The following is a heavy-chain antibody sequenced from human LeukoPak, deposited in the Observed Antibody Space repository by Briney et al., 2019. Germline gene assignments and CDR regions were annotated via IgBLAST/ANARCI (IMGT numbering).Heavy chain of an antibody. CDR3: ARLSSDYGDYPGVFDY. CDR2: IYPGDSDT. V-gene: IGHV5-51*01. CDR1: GYSFTTYW. Sequence: GESLQISCKGSGYSFTTYWIGWVRQMPGKGLEWMGIIYPGDSDTRYSPSFQGQVTISADKSISTAYLQWSSLKASDTAMYYCARLSSDYGDYPGVFDYWGQGTLVTVSS. D-gene: IGHD4-17*01. J-gene: IGHJ4*02.